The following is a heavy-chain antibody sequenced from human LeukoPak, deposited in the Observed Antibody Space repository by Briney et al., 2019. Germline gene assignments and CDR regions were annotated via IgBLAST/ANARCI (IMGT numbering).Heavy chain of an antibody. V-gene: IGHV3-33*01. D-gene: IGHD2-2*02. CDR1: GFTFSYYG. CDR3: ARDRKRPAAIDY. Sequence: GGSLRLSCAASGFTFSYYGMHWVRQAPGKGLEWVAVIWYDGGDKDYVESVKGRFTISRDNSKNTLYLQMNSPRAEDTAVYYCARDRKRPAAIDYWGQGTLVTVSS. J-gene: IGHJ4*02. CDR2: IWYDGGDK.